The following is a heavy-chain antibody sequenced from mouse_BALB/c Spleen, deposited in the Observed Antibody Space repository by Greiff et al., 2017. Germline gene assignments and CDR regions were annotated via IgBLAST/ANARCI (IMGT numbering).Heavy chain of an antibody. Sequence: VQLKESGPELVKPGASVKMSCKASGYTFTSYVMHWVKQKPGQGLEWIGYINPYNDGTKYNDKFKGKATLTSDKSSSTAYMELSSLTSEDSAVYYCARVGGGNYVWFAYWGQGTLVTVSA. CDR1: GYTFTSYV. V-gene: IGHV1-14*01. CDR3: ARVGGGNYVWFAY. D-gene: IGHD2-1*01. J-gene: IGHJ3*01. CDR2: INPYNDGT.